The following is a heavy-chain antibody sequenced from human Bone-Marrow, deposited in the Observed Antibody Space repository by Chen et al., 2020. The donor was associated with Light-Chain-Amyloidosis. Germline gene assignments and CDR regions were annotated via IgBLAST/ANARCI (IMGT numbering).Heavy chain of an antibody. J-gene: IGHJ4*02. CDR1: AGSITSGVYY. D-gene: IGHD3-16*02. CDR3: TRDAITSGGVVVSDS. V-gene: IGHV4-61*02. Sequence: QVQLQESGPRLVKPSQTLTLTCTVSAGSITSGVYYWNWIRQPAGKGLEWIGHIYTTGSTKYNPALRGRLTISIDTPKSQLSLRLASVTAAETAIYYCTRDAITSGGVVVSDSGGQGSLVTVSS. CDR2: IYTTGST.